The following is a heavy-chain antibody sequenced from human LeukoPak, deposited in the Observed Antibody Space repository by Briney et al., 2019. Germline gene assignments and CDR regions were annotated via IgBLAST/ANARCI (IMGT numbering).Heavy chain of an antibody. V-gene: IGHV3-7*01. J-gene: IGHJ5*02. CDR3: ARDIVVVAAAMNWSDP. CDR1: GFTFSSYW. CDR2: IKQDGSEK. Sequence: GGSLRLSCAASGFTFSSYWKSWVRQAPGKGLEWVANIKQDGSEKYYVDSVKGRFTISRDNAKNSLYLQMNSLRAEDTAVYYCARDIVVVAAAMNWSDPWGQGTLVTVSS. D-gene: IGHD2-2*01.